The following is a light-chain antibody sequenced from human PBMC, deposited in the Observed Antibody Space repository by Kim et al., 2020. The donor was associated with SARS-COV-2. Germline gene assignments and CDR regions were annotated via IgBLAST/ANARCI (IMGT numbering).Light chain of an antibody. Sequence: QSALTQPASVSGSPGQSITIYCSGNSTDIGNYDFVSWYQQHPGKAPKLLIYAVTKRPSGASGRFSGSKSGSTASLTISGLQTADEADYYCSSFTSSNSRIFGSGTKVTVL. CDR3: SSFTSSNSRI. CDR2: AVT. J-gene: IGLJ1*01. CDR1: STDIGNYDF. V-gene: IGLV2-14*03.